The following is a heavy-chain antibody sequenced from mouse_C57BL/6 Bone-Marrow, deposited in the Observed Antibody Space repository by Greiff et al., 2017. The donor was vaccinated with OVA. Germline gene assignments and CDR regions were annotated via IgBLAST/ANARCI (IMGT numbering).Heavy chain of an antibody. CDR1: GFTFSDFY. CDR3: ARRSNLYAMDY. Sequence: EVQLVESGGGLVQSGRSLRLSCATSGFTFSDFYMEWVRQAPGKGLEWIAASRNKANDYTTEYSASVKGRFIVSRDTSQSILYLQMNALRAEDTAIYYCARRSNLYAMDYWGQGTSVTVSS. J-gene: IGHJ4*01. D-gene: IGHD2-5*01. V-gene: IGHV7-1*01. CDR2: SRNKANDYTT.